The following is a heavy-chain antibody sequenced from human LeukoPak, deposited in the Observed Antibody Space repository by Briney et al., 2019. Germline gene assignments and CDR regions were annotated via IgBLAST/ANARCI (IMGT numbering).Heavy chain of an antibody. CDR3: ARALSSGWSFDY. D-gene: IGHD6-19*01. J-gene: IGHJ4*02. Sequence: GGSLRLSCAASGFTSSSYAMHWVRQAPGKGLEWVAVISYDGSNKYYADSVKGRFTISRDNSKNTLYLQMNSLRAEDTAVYYCARALSSGWSFDYWGQGTLVTVSS. V-gene: IGHV3-30-3*01. CDR2: ISYDGSNK. CDR1: GFTSSSYA.